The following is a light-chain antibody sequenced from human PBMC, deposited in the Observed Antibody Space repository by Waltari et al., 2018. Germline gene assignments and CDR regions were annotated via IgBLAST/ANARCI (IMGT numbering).Light chain of an antibody. CDR3: SSQSTNNGVI. CDR1: SSDVGGHDS. Sequence: QSALTQPASVSGSPGPSITISCTGSSSDVGGHDSVSWYEDHPGQAPKVIIYDVNKRPSGVSDRFSGSKSGNTASLTISGLQAEDEATFYCSSQSTNNGVIFGGGTKVTVL. J-gene: IGLJ2*01. V-gene: IGLV2-14*03. CDR2: DVN.